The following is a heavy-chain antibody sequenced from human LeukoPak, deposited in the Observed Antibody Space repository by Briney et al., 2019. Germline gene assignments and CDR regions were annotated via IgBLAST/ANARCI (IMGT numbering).Heavy chain of an antibody. CDR1: GGSISSGGYY. CDR3: ARDGGTVVTRYFDL. CDR2: IYYSGST. J-gene: IGHJ2*01. V-gene: IGHV4-31*03. Sequence: SETLSLTCTVSGGSISSGGYYWSWIRQHPGKGLEWIGYIYYSGSTYYNPSLKSRVTISVDTSKNQFSLKLSSVTAADTAVYYCARDGGTVVTRYFDLWGRGTLVTVSS. D-gene: IGHD4-23*01.